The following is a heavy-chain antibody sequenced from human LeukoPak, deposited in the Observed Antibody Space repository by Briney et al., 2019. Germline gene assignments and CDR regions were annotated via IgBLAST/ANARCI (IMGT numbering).Heavy chain of an antibody. D-gene: IGHD3-22*01. J-gene: IGHJ4*02. CDR3: ARALYDSSGYYYLWYFDY. CDR1: GGSISSGGYY. V-gene: IGHV4-31*03. CDR2: IYYSGST. Sequence: SETLSLTCTVSGGSISSGGYYWSWIRQRPGKGLEWIGYIYYSGSTYYNPSLKSRVTISVDTSKNQFSLKLSSVTAADTAVYYCARALYDSSGYYYLWYFDYWGQGTLVTVSS.